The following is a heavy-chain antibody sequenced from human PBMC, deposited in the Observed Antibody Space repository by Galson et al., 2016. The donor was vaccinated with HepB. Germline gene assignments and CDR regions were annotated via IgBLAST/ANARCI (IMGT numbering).Heavy chain of an antibody. CDR1: GGSISSGGYY. CDR3: ARIRNYDILTGYYMYYFDY. D-gene: IGHD3-9*01. Sequence: TLSLTCTVSGGSISSGGYYWSWIRQHPGKGLEWIGYIDYSGSTYYNPSLKSRLSILVDMSKNQFSLKLSSVTAGDTAVYYCARIRNYDILTGYYMYYFDYWGQGTLVTVSS. J-gene: IGHJ4*02. CDR2: IDYSGST. V-gene: IGHV4-31*03.